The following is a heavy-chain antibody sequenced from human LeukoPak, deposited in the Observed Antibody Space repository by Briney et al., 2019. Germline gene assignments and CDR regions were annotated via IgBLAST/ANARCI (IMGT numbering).Heavy chain of an antibody. J-gene: IGHJ5*02. D-gene: IGHD3-22*01. V-gene: IGHV4-59*01. Sequence: TSETLSLTCTVSGGSISSYYWSWIRQPPGKGLKWIGYIYYSGSTNYNPSLKSRVTISVDTSKNQFSLKLSSVTAADTAVYYCARNDYYDSSGFSPSPLFDPWGQGTLVTVSS. CDR3: ARNDYYDSSGFSPSPLFDP. CDR1: GGSISSYY. CDR2: IYYSGST.